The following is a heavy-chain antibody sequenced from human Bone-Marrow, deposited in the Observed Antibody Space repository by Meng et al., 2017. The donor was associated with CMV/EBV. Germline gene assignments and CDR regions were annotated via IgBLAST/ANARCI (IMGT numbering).Heavy chain of an antibody. Sequence: GGSLRLSCATSGFTFSGYGMHWVRQAPGKGLEWVAFISNDGKKDHYADSVKGRFTISRDNSNSTLFLQMNRLRAEDTALYYCARGAFLEWLLQFADWGPGKLVNVSS. CDR2: ISNDGKKD. D-gene: IGHD3-3*02. CDR1: GFTFSGYG. CDR3: ARGAFLEWLLQFAD. J-gene: IGHJ4*02. V-gene: IGHV3-30*04.